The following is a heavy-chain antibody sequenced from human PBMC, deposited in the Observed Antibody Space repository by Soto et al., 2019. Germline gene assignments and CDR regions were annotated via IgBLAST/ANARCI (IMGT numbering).Heavy chain of an antibody. CDR1: GFTFSNYA. D-gene: IGHD3-3*01. J-gene: IGHJ4*02. Sequence: QVQLVESGGGVVQPGRSLRLSCAPSGFTFSNYAMHWVRQAPGKGLEWVAVISYDGSNKYYADSVKGRFTISRDNSKNTLYRQMNSLRAEDTAVYYCARDKRALRFLEWSYYFDYWGQGTLVTVSS. CDR2: ISYDGSNK. V-gene: IGHV3-30-3*01. CDR3: ARDKRALRFLEWSYYFDY.